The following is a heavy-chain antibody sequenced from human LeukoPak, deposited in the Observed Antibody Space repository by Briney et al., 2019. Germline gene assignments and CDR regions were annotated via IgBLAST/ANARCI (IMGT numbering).Heavy chain of an antibody. D-gene: IGHD6-19*01. J-gene: IGHJ6*02. Sequence: ASVKVSCKASGYTFTSYYMHWVRQAPGQGLEWMGIINPSGGSTSYAQKFQGRVTMTRDTSTSTVYMELSSLRSEDTAGDYCARDRVAGTRAYYYYYYGMDVWGQGTTVTVSS. CDR1: GYTFTSYY. CDR2: INPSGGST. CDR3: ARDRVAGTRAYYYYYYGMDV. V-gene: IGHV1-46*01.